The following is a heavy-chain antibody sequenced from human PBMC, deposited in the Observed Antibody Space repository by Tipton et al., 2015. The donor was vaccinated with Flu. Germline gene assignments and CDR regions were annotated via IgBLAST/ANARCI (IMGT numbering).Heavy chain of an antibody. CDR2: SYHSGST. V-gene: IGHV4-4*02. Sequence: SLRLSCAVFGGSVTSDNWWSWVRQPPGKGLEWMGESYHSGSTNSNPSLKSRVTISVDKSKNQFSLDLTSVTAADTAVYYCARGPPGYYYDSSGSGIVDAFDFWGQGTMVTVSS. J-gene: IGHJ3*01. D-gene: IGHD3-22*01. CDR1: GGSVTSDNW. CDR3: ARGPPGYYYDSSGSGIVDAFDF.